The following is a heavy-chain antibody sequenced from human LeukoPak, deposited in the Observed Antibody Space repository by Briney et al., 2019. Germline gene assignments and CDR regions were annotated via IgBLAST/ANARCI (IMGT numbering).Heavy chain of an antibody. D-gene: IGHD4-11*01. CDR1: GGSISSSSYY. CDR3: ARHDEDYSNYVNY. V-gene: IGHV4-39*01. Sequence: SGTLPLTCTVSGGSISSSSYYWGWIRQPPGKGLEWIGSIYYSGSTYYNPSLKSRVTISVDTSKNQFSLKLSSVTAADTAVYYCARHDEDYSNYVNYWGQGTLVTVSS. J-gene: IGHJ4*02. CDR2: IYYSGST.